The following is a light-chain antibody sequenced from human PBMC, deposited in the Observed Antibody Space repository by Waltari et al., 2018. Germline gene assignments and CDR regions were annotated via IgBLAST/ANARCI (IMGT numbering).Light chain of an antibody. CDR3: QHGYGTPYS. CDR2: GAS. J-gene: IGKJ2*03. V-gene: IGKV3-15*01. CDR1: QSVSSN. Sequence: EIVMTQSPATLSVSPGERATLSCRASQSVSSNLAWYQQKPGQAPRLLIYGASTRATGISARFSGSGSGTDYTFTISSLQSEDVATYYCQHGYGTPYSFGQGTKVEIK.